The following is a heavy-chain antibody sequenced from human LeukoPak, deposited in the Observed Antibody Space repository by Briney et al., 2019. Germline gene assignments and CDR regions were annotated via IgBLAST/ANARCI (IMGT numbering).Heavy chain of an antibody. CDR3: AKENTYCSSTSCSENYFDC. V-gene: IGHV3-9*01. J-gene: IGHJ4*02. D-gene: IGHD2-2*01. CDR2: ISWNSGSI. CDR1: GFTFDDYA. Sequence: GRSLRLSCAASGFTFDDYAMHWVRQAPGKGLEWVSGISWNSGSIGYADSVKGRFTISRDNAKNSLYLQMNSLRAEDTALYYCAKENTYCSSTSCSENYFDCWGQGTLVTVSS.